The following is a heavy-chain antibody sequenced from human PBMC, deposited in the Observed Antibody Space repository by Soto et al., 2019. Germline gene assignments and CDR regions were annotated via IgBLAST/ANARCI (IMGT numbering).Heavy chain of an antibody. CDR1: GGSISSSNW. J-gene: IGHJ5*02. D-gene: IGHD4-17*01. V-gene: IGHV4-4*02. CDR2: IYHSGST. CDR3: ARVKTTVTNWYDP. Sequence: QVQLQESGPGLVKPSGTLSLTCAVSGGSISSSNWWRWVRQPPGKGLEWIGEIYHSGSTNYNPSHKSRVTISVDKSNNQFSLKLSSVTAADTPVYYCARVKTTVTNWYDPWCQGTLVTVSS.